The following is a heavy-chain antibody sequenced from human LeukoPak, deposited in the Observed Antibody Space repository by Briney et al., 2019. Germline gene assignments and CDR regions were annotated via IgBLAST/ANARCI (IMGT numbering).Heavy chain of an antibody. CDR3: ARGHSSGWYPVYLIDY. J-gene: IGHJ4*02. Sequence: GASVKVSCKASGGTFSSYAISWVRQAPGQGLEWMGRIIPILGIANYAQKFQGRVTITADKSTSTAYMELSSLRSEDTAVYYCARGHSSGWYPVYLIDYWGQGTLVTVSS. CDR1: GGTFSSYA. V-gene: IGHV1-69*04. D-gene: IGHD6-19*01. CDR2: IIPILGIA.